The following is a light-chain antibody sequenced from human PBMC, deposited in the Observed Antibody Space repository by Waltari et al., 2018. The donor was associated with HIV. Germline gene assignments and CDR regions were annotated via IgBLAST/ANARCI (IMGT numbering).Light chain of an antibody. CDR1: GNDVGGYNY. J-gene: IGLJ2*01. Sequence: QSALTQPPSASGSPGQSVTISCTGTGNDVGGYNYVSWYQLHPGKAPKLLIYDVTKRPSGVPDRFSGSKSGNTASLTVSGLQGDDEADYYCSSYAGSAVVFGGGTKRTVL. V-gene: IGLV2-8*01. CDR2: DVT. CDR3: SSYAGSAVV.